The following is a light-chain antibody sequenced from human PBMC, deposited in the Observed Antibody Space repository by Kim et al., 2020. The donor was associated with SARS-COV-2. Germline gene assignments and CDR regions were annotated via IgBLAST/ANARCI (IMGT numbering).Light chain of an antibody. Sequence: VAPGQTARITCSGDKLGDKYACWYQQKPGQSPVLVIYQDSKRPSGIPERFSGSNSGNTATLTISGTQAMDEADYYCKAWDSSTVVFGGGTQLTVL. CDR2: QDS. CDR3: KAWDSSTVV. V-gene: IGLV3-1*01. J-gene: IGLJ2*01. CDR1: KLGDKY.